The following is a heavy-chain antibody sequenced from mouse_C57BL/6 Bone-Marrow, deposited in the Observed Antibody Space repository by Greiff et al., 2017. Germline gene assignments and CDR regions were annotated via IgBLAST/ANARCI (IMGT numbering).Heavy chain of an antibody. CDR2: INPGSGGT. CDR3: AREAQACFDY. Sequence: QVQLKQSGAELVRPGTSVKVSCKASGYAFTNYLIEWVKQRPGQGLEWIGVINPGSGGTNYNEKFKGKATLTADKSSSTAYMQLSSLTSEDSAVYFCAREAQACFDYWGQGTTLTVSS. CDR1: GYAFTNYL. D-gene: IGHD3-2*02. J-gene: IGHJ2*01. V-gene: IGHV1-54*01.